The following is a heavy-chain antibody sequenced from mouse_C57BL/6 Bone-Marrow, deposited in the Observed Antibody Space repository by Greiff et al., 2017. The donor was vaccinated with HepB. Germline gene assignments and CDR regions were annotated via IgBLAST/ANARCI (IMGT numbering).Heavy chain of an antibody. J-gene: IGHJ1*03. CDR3: ARHEGGSSLGGYFDV. CDR1: GFTFSDYY. CDR2: ISNGGGST. V-gene: IGHV5-12*01. D-gene: IGHD1-1*01. Sequence: EVQRVESGGGLVQPGGSLKLSCAASGFTFSDYYMYWVRQTPEKRLEWVAYISNGGGSTYYPDTVKGRFTISRDNAKNTLYLQMSRLKSEDTAMYYCARHEGGSSLGGYFDVWGTGTTVTVSS.